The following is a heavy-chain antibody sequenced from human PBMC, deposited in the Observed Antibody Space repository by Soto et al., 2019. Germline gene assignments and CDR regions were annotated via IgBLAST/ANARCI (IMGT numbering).Heavy chain of an antibody. CDR2: MNQDGSEK. CDR1: GFTFSNFW. Sequence: EVQLVESGGDLVQPGGSLRLSCAASGFTFSNFWMSWVRQTPGRGLEWVVNMNQDGSEKYYLDSVRGRFTISRDNAKNSLSLQINSLRAEDTAVYYCAKDASGWSVTWAQGTPVIVSS. J-gene: IGHJ5*02. D-gene: IGHD6-19*01. CDR3: AKDASGWSVT. V-gene: IGHV3-7*04.